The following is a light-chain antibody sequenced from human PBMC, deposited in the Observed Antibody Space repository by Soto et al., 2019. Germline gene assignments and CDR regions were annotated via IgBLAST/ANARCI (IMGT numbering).Light chain of an antibody. CDR3: QQYKSSSWT. J-gene: IGKJ1*01. CDR1: QSISSW. V-gene: IGKV1-5*03. CDR2: KAS. Sequence: DIQMTQSPSTLSASVGDRVTITCRASQSISSWLAWYQQKPGKAPKLLIYKASSLESGVPSRFSGSGSGTEFTLTISSLQPDDFATYYSQQYKSSSWTLGQGTKVEIK.